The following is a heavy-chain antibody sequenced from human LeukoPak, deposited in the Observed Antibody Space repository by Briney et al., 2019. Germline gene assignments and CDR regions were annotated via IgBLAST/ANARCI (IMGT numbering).Heavy chain of an antibody. V-gene: IGHV5-10-1*01. CDR1: GYSFTTYW. CDR2: IDPSDSDT. D-gene: IGHD2-2*01. J-gene: IGHJ4*02. CDR3: ARHSISCSGHRCYALGFFDY. Sequence: GESLKISCKGSGYSFTTYWISWVRQMPGKGLEWMGTIDPSDSDTNYSPSFQGHVTISVDKSISTAYLQWSLKASDTAMYYCARHSISCSGHRCYALGFFDYWGQGTLVTVSS.